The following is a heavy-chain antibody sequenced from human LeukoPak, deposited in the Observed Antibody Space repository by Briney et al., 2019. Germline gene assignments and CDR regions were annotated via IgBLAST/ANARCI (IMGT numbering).Heavy chain of an antibody. CDR2: ISGSGGST. D-gene: IGHD4-11*01. CDR3: ARGPSTVTTERDYYYYYMDV. CDR1: GFTFSSYA. Sequence: GGSLRLSCAASGFTFSSYAMSWVRQAPGKGLEWVSTISGSGGSTYYADSVKGRFTISRDNSKNTLYLQMNSLRAEDTAVYYCARGPSTVTTERDYYYYYMDVWGKGTTVTVSS. V-gene: IGHV3-23*01. J-gene: IGHJ6*03.